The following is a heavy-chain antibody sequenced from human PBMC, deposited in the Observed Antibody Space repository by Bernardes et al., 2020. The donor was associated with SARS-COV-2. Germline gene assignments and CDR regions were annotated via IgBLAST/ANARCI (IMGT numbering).Heavy chain of an antibody. CDR3: VANAFDV. CDR1: GFTFSNSW. CDR2: IKGDGSST. J-gene: IGHJ6*02. D-gene: IGHD1-1*01. V-gene: IGHV3-74*01. Sequence: VGSLRLSRAASGFTFSNSWMHWVRQSPGEGLVWVARIKGDGSSTSYADSVKGRFTISRDNAKKMLFLQMTSLRAEDTAVYYCVANAFDVWGQGTTVTVSS.